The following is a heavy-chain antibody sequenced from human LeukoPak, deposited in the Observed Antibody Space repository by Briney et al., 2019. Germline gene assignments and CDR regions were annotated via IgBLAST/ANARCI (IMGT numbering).Heavy chain of an antibody. Sequence: GGSLRLSCAASGSTFSSYWMSWVRQAPGKGLEWVANIKQDGSEKYYVDSVKGRITISRDNAKNSLYLQMNSLRAEDTAVYYCARGSGWYGGDYWGQGTLVTVSS. CDR1: GSTFSSYW. V-gene: IGHV3-7*01. J-gene: IGHJ4*02. D-gene: IGHD6-19*01. CDR2: IKQDGSEK. CDR3: ARGSGWYGGDY.